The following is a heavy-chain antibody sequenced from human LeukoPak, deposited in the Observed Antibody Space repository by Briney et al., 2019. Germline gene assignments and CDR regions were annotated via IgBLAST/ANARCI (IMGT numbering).Heavy chain of an antibody. CDR1: GFTFSSYN. J-gene: IGHJ4*02. CDR3: ASGVNYFDY. V-gene: IGHV3-21*01. Sequence: GGSLRLSCAASGFTFSSYNMKWVRQAPGKGLEWVSSISSRSSYIFYADSVKGRFTISRDNAKKSLYLQMSSLRAEDTAVYYCASGVNYFDYWGQGTLVTVSS. CDR2: ISSRSSYI. D-gene: IGHD3-3*01.